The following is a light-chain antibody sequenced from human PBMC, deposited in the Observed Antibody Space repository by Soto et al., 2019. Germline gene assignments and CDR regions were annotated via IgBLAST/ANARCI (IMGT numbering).Light chain of an antibody. Sequence: SVLTQPPSMSESPGQSITVSCTGTSSDIGASNFVSWYQHLPGRAPKVIIFEATTRPSGPSAPVPGSKAGSTASLTISGLQAAEEAEYFCVSYRTDDCFVFGRGTTVTVL. CDR3: VSYRTDDCFV. J-gene: IGLJ1*01. CDR1: SSDIGASNF. CDR2: EAT. V-gene: IGLV2-14*01.